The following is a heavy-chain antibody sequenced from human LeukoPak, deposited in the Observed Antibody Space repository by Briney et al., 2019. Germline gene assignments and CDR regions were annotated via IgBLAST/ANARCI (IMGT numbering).Heavy chain of an antibody. D-gene: IGHD3-9*01. Sequence: NASETLSLTCTVSGGSISSGGYYWSWIRQHPGKGLEWIGYIYYSGSTYYNPSLKSRVTISVDTSKNQFSLKLSSVTAADTAVYYCATGYGSGWFDAWGQGAVVTVSS. V-gene: IGHV4-31*03. J-gene: IGHJ5*02. CDR2: IYYSGST. CDR3: ATGYGSGWFDA. CDR1: GGSISSGGYY.